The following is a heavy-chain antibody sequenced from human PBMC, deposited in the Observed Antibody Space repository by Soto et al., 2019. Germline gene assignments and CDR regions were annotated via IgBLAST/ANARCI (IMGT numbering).Heavy chain of an antibody. D-gene: IGHD4-4*01. V-gene: IGHV3-23*01. Sequence: GGSLRLSCAASGFTFSSYAMSWVRQAPGKGLEWVSAISGSGGSTYYADSVKGRFTISRDNSKNTLYLQMNSLRAEDTAVYYCAKDRDSNYVVGWFDPWGQGTLVTVSS. CDR3: AKDRDSNYVVGWFDP. CDR2: ISGSGGST. CDR1: GFTFSSYA. J-gene: IGHJ5*02.